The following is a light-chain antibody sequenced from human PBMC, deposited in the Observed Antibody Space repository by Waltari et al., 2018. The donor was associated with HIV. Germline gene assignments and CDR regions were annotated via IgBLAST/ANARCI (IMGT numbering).Light chain of an antibody. CDR2: DVT. CDR3: CSYSDSGTIL. V-gene: IGLV2-14*03. J-gene: IGLJ2*01. CDR1: SRDIGSFDS. Sequence: SALTQPASVSGSPGQSITISCLGASRDIGSFDSVPWYQQHPDKAPKLILYDVTYRPSGVSGRFSGSRSGSMASLTISGLQPEDEADYFCCSYSDSGTILFGGGTRVTVL.